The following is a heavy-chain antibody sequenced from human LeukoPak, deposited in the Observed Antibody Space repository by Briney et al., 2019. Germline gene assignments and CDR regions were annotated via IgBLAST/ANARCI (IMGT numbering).Heavy chain of an antibody. Sequence: SETLSLTCTVSGGSISSSSYYWGWIRLPPGKGLEWIGSIYYSGSTYYNPSLKSRVTISVATSKNQFSLKLSSVTAADTAMYYCARESAHYYYYYMDVWGKGTTVTVSS. CDR1: GGSISSSSYY. CDR2: IYYSGST. V-gene: IGHV4-39*07. J-gene: IGHJ6*03. CDR3: ARESAHYYYYYMDV.